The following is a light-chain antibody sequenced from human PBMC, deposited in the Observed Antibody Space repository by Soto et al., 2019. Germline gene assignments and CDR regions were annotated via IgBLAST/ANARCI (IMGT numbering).Light chain of an antibody. Sequence: DIPMTQSPSSLSASVGDRVTITCRASQSISSYLNWYQQKPGKAPKLLIYAASSLQSGVPSRFSGSGSGTDFTLTIRSLQPEDFATYYCQHSYSTLLTFGGGTKVEIK. V-gene: IGKV1-39*01. CDR2: AAS. J-gene: IGKJ4*01. CDR1: QSISSY. CDR3: QHSYSTLLT.